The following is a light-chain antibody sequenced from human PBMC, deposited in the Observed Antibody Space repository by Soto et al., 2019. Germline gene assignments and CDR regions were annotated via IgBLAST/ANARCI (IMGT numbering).Light chain of an antibody. CDR2: DAS. CDR1: QGISTL. CDR3: QQRTDRPPWT. Sequence: EIVLTQSPATLSVSPGERATLFCRASQGISTLLAWYQQKPGQAPRLLIFDASQRATGIPARFRGSGSGTDFTLSISSLEPEDFAVYYCQQRTDRPPWTFGQGTKVESK. V-gene: IGKV3-11*01. J-gene: IGKJ1*01.